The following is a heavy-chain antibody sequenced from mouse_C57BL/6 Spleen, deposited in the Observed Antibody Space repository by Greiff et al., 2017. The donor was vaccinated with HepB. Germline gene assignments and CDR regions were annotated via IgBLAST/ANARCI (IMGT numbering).Heavy chain of an antibody. CDR1: GYTFTSYW. CDR2: IDPSDSET. V-gene: IGHV1-52*01. Sequence: QVQLQQPGAELVRPGSSVKLSCKASGYTFTSYWMHWVKQRPIQGLEWIGNIDPSDSETHYNQKFKDKATLTVDKSSSTAYMQLSSLTSEDSAVYYCARWETMGLRAYFDYWGQGTTLTVSS. D-gene: IGHD1-1*02. CDR3: ARWETMGLRAYFDY. J-gene: IGHJ2*01.